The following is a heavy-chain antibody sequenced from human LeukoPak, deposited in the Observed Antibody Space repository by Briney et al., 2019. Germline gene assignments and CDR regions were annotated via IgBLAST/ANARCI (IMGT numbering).Heavy chain of an antibody. CDR1: GFTFNGHW. Sequence: QTGGSLRLSCEASGFTFNGHWMHWVRQAPGKGLEWVSVIYSGGSTYYADSVKGRFTISRDNSKNTLYLQMNSLSAEDTAVYYCARAGPSSSWHQFDYWGQGTLVTVSS. CDR3: ARAGPSSSWHQFDY. J-gene: IGHJ4*02. D-gene: IGHD6-13*01. CDR2: IYSGGST. V-gene: IGHV3-66*01.